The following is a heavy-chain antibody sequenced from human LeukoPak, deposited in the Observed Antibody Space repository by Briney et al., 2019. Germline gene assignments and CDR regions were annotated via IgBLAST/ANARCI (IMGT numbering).Heavy chain of an antibody. D-gene: IGHD3-10*01. Sequence: GGSLRLSYAASGFTLSSYDMHWVRQAPGKGLEWVAVISNDRSNTYYADSVKGRFTISRDNSKNTLYLQMNSLKPEDTAVYYCSTTMVRGVDFDYWGQGTLVTVSS. CDR1: GFTLSSYD. CDR3: STTMVRGVDFDY. V-gene: IGHV3-30*03. J-gene: IGHJ4*02. CDR2: ISNDRSNT.